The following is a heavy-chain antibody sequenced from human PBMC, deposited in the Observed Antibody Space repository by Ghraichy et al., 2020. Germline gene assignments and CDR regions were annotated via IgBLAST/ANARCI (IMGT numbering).Heavy chain of an antibody. CDR2: INHSGST. J-gene: IGHJ4*02. Sequence: SETLSLTCAVYGGSFSGYYWSWIRQPPGKGLEWIGEINHSGSTNYNPSLKSRVTISVDTSKNQFSLKLSSVTAADTAVYYCAREAMGGSYGVDYWGQGTLVTVSS. CDR3: AREAMGGSYGVDY. D-gene: IGHD4/OR15-4a*01. CDR1: GGSFSGYY. V-gene: IGHV4-34*01.